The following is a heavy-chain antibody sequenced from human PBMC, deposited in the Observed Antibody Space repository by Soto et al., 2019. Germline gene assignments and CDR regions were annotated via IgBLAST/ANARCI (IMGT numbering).Heavy chain of an antibody. J-gene: IGHJ4*02. Sequence: PSETLSLTCTVSGGSIRSYYWNWIRQPPGKGLEWIGYIYYSGSTNYNPSLKSRVTISVDTSKNQFSLKLSSVTAADTAVYYCARAGGDYLYDYWGQGTLVTVSS. CDR1: GGSIRSYY. V-gene: IGHV4-59*01. CDR3: ARAGGDYLYDY. D-gene: IGHD4-17*01. CDR2: IYYSGST.